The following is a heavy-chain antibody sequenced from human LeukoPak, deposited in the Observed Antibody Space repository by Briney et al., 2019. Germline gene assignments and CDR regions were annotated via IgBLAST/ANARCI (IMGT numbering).Heavy chain of an antibody. CDR1: GYTFTSYG. Sequence: ASVKVSCKASGYTFTSYGIHWVRQAPGQGLEWMGIINPCDGSTSYAQKFQGRVTMTTDTSTSKDYMELSSLRSADAAVYYCGTDAPPDLTGDVWPFDYWGQGTLVTVSS. V-gene: IGHV1-46*03. CDR3: GTDAPPDLTGDVWPFDY. J-gene: IGHJ4*02. D-gene: IGHD1-20*01. CDR2: INPCDGST.